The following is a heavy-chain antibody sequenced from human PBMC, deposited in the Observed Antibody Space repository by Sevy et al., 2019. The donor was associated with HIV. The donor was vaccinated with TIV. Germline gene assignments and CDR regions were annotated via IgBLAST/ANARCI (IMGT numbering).Heavy chain of an antibody. CDR2: TRNKADGYTT. V-gene: IGHV3-72*01. CDR1: GFTFSDHY. D-gene: IGHD6-13*01. J-gene: IGHJ4*02. CDR3: ASHAGIAAAGRVFDY. Sequence: GGSLRLSCVASGFTFSDHYMEWVRQAPGKGLEWVGRTRNKADGYTTEYAASVKGRFPISRDESKNSLYVQMNSLKAEDTAGYYCASHAGIAAAGRVFDYWGQGTLVTVSS.